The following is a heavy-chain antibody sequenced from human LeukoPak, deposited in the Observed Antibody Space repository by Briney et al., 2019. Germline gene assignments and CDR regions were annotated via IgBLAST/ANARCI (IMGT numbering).Heavy chain of an antibody. V-gene: IGHV3-7*01. CDR3: ARVQCSSTSCYYFDY. Sequence: PGGSLRLSCAASGFTFSSYWMSWVRQAPGKGLEWVANIKQDGSEKYYVDSVKGRFTISRDNAKNSLYLQMNSLRAEDTAVYYCARVQCSSTSCYYFDYWGHGTLVTVSS. J-gene: IGHJ4*03. CDR1: GFTFSSYW. CDR2: IKQDGSEK. D-gene: IGHD2-2*01.